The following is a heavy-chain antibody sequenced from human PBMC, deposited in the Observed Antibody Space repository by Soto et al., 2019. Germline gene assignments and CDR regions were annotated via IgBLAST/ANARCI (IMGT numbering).Heavy chain of an antibody. CDR3: VKTLQSGYGPPH. V-gene: IGHV3-64D*06. J-gene: IGHJ4*01. CDR2: ISSNGGST. CDR1: GFTFSSYA. D-gene: IGHD5-18*01. Sequence: GVSLRLSCSASGFTFSSYAMHWVRQAPGKGLEYVSAISSNGGSTYYADSVKGRFTISRDNSKYTLYLQMSSLRAEDTAVYYCVKTLQSGYGPPHWGHGTLVPVSS.